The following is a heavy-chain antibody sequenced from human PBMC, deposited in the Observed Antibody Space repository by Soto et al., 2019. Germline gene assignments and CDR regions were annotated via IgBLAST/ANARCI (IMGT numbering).Heavy chain of an antibody. V-gene: IGHV3-49*03. CDR2: IRSKAYGGTT. Sequence: GGSLRLSCTASGFTFGDYAMSWFRQVPGKGLEWVGFIRSKAYGGTTEYAASVKGRFTISRDDSKSIAYLQMNSLKTEDTAVYYCTRDTPPEKDHCSSTSCPSSSYYYYYMDVWGKGTTVTVSS. J-gene: IGHJ6*03. D-gene: IGHD2-2*01. CDR3: TRDTPPEKDHCSSTSCPSSSYYYYYMDV. CDR1: GFTFGDYA.